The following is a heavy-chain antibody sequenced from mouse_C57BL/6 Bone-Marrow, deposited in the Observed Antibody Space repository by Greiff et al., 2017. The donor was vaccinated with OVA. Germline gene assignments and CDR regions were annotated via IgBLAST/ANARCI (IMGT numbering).Heavy chain of an antibody. CDR3: ARHIYYDHRYYYAMDY. D-gene: IGHD2-4*01. CDR2: IWSDGST. V-gene: IGHV2-6-1*01. J-gene: IGHJ4*01. Sequence: QVQLQQSGPGLVAPSQSLSITCTVSGFSLTSYGVHWVRQPPGKGLEWLVVIWSDGSTTYNSALKSRLSISKDNSKSQVFLKMNSLQTDDTAKYYCARHIYYDHRYYYAMDYWGQGTSVTVSS. CDR1: GFSLTSYG.